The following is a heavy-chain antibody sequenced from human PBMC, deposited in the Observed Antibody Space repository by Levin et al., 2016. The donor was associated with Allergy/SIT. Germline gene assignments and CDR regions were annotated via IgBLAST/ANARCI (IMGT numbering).Heavy chain of an antibody. CDR2: IIPSGDRT. Sequence: ASVKVSCKASGYTFTNYYMHWVRQAPGQGLEWMGSIIPSGDRTYYAQKFQGRISVTRDTSATTVYMELSSLRSEDTAMYFCVRETSGGDFDSWGQGTLVIVSS. V-gene: IGHV1-46*01. D-gene: IGHD1-26*01. CDR1: GYTFTNYY. J-gene: IGHJ4*02. CDR3: VRETSGGDFDS.